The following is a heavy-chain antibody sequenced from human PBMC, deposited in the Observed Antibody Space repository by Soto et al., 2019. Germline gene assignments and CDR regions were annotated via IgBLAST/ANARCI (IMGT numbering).Heavy chain of an antibody. Sequence: QVQLVQSGAEVKKPGASVKVSCKASGYTFTSYYMHWVRQAPGQGLEWMGIINPSGGSTSYAQKFQGRVTMTRDTSTSTVDMELSSLRSEDTAVYYCARAAPYYYDSSGYFPNWGQGTLVTVSS. CDR3: ARAAPYYYDSSGYFPN. D-gene: IGHD3-22*01. J-gene: IGHJ4*02. CDR1: GYTFTSYY. CDR2: INPSGGST. V-gene: IGHV1-46*01.